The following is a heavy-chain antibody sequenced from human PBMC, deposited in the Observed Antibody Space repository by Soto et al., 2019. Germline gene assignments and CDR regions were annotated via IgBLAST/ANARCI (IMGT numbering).Heavy chain of an antibody. J-gene: IGHJ6*02. CDR2: IYYSGST. CDR1: GGSISSYY. D-gene: IGHD6-6*01. Sequence: SETLSLTCTVSGGSISSYYWSWIRQPPGKGLEWIGYIYYSGSTNYNPSLKSRVTISVDTSKNQFSLKLSSVTAADTAVYYCARSHMAARRYYYYYGMDVWGQGTTVT. CDR3: ARSHMAARRYYYYYGMDV. V-gene: IGHV4-59*01.